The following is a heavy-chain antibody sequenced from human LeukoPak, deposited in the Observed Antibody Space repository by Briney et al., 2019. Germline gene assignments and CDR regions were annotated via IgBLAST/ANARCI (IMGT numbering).Heavy chain of an antibody. Sequence: GGSLRLSCAASGFTFSSYWMHWGRQAPGKGLVWVSRINSDGSSTSYADSVKGRFTISRANAKNTLYLQMNSLRAEDTAVYYCARVRSIAAAGFIDYWGQGTLVTVSS. CDR3: ARVRSIAAAGFIDY. CDR2: INSDGSST. V-gene: IGHV3-74*01. D-gene: IGHD6-13*01. CDR1: GFTFSSYW. J-gene: IGHJ4*02.